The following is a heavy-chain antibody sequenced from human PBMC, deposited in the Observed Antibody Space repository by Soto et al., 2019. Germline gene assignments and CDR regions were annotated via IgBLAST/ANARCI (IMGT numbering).Heavy chain of an antibody. CDR3: AKVAGILVVPDNWFDP. V-gene: IGHV3-23*01. Sequence: HPGGSLRLSCAASGFTFSSYAMSWVRQAPGKGLEWVSAISGSGGSTYYADSVKGRFTISRDNSKNTLYLQMNSLRAEDTAVYYCAKVAGILVVPDNWFDPWGQGTLVTVSS. CDR1: GFTFSSYA. CDR2: ISGSGGST. D-gene: IGHD2-2*01. J-gene: IGHJ5*02.